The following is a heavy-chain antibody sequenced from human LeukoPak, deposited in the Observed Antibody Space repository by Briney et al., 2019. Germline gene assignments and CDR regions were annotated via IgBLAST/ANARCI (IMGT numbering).Heavy chain of an antibody. CDR1: GFTFSSYA. CDR2: ISGSGGST. V-gene: IGHV3-23*01. J-gene: IGHJ4*02. CDR3: ARDERFGEIPLWD. D-gene: IGHD3-10*01. Sequence: PGGSLRLSCAASGFTFSSYAMTWVRQAPGKGPEWVSAISGSGGSTYYADSVKGRFTISRDNSKNTLYLQMNSLRAEDTAVYYCARDERFGEIPLWDWGQGTLVTVSS.